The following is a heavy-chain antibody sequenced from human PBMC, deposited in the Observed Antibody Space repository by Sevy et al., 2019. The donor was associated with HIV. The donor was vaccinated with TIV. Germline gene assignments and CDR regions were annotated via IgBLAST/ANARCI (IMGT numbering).Heavy chain of an antibody. CDR3: ASVFPYFSGGGCDSPYDAFDI. D-gene: IGHD2-15*01. J-gene: IGHJ3*02. CDR2: INLNSGGT. CDR1: GYTFTGHY. Sequence: ASVKFSCKASGYTFTGHYMHWVRQAPGQGLEWMGWINLNSGGTDYAQKFQGRVTLTRDTSISTAYLEVSRLTSYDMAVYYFASVFPYFSGGGCDSPYDAFDIWGQGTMVTVSS. V-gene: IGHV1-2*02.